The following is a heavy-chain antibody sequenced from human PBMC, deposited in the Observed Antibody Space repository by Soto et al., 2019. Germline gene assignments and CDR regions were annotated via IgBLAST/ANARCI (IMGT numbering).Heavy chain of an antibody. J-gene: IGHJ4*02. D-gene: IGHD2-21*02. V-gene: IGHV3-74*01. CDR1: GYTFRSYW. CDR2: INNDGSIT. Sequence: TGGSLRLSCAASGYTFRSYWMHWVRQAPGKGLVWVSRINNDGSITTYADSVKGRFTISRDNAKNTLYLQMNSLRADDTAVYYCARVAGGDRPYYFDYWGQGTLVTVSS. CDR3: ARVAGGDRPYYFDY.